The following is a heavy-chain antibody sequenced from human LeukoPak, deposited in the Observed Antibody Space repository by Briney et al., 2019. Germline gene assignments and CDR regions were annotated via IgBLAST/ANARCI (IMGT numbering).Heavy chain of an antibody. D-gene: IGHD3/OR15-3a*01. V-gene: IGHV4-59*08. Sequence: SETLSLTCTVSGGSISNNDWSWIRQPPGKGLEWIGYIYNSGSTNYSPSLKSRVTISVDTSKNQFSLRLTSVTAADTAVYYCARQAGSGLFILPGGQGTLVTVSS. CDR1: GGSISNND. CDR3: ARQAGSGLFILP. J-gene: IGHJ4*02. CDR2: IYNSGST.